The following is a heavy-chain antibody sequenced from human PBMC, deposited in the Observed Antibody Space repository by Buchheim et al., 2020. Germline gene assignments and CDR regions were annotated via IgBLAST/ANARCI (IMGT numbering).Heavy chain of an antibody. CDR2: ISGSGGST. J-gene: IGHJ4*02. CDR3: AKDWSYYYDSSGLN. V-gene: IGHV3-23*01. CDR1: GFTFSSYA. Sequence: EVQLLESGGGLVQPGGSLRLSCAASGFTFSSYAMSWVRQAPGKGLEWVSAISGSGGSTYYADSVKGRFTIPRHHPKNTLYLQMNSLRAEDTAVYYCAKDWSYYYDSSGLNWGQGTL. D-gene: IGHD3-22*01.